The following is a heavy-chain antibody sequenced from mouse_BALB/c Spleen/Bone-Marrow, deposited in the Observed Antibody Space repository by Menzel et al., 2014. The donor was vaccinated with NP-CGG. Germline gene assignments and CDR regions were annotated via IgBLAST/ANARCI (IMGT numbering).Heavy chain of an antibody. CDR3: ARVGDSDYAMDY. V-gene: IGHV2-9*02. D-gene: IGHD2-13*01. CDR2: IWAGGST. CDR1: GFSLTHYG. J-gene: IGHJ4*01. Sequence: VQLVESGPGLVAPSQSLSITCTVSGFSLTHYGVHWVRQPPGKGLEWLGVIWAGGSTNYISAFMSRLSISKDNSKSQVFLKIHSLQTDDTAMYFCARVGDSDYAMDYWGQGTSVTVSS.